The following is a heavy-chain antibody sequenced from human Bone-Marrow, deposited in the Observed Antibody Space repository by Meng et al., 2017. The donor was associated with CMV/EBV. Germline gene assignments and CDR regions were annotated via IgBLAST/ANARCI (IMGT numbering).Heavy chain of an antibody. J-gene: IGHJ6*02. CDR1: GYTFTGYY. D-gene: IGHD3-10*01. Sequence: ASVKVSCKASGYTFTGYYMHWVRQAPGQGLEWMGWINPNSGGTNYAQKFQGRVTMTRDTSISTAYMELSRLRSDDTAVYYCARGKASPGSYYGMDVWGQGTTVTVYS. V-gene: IGHV1-2*02. CDR3: ARGKASPGSYYGMDV. CDR2: INPNSGGT.